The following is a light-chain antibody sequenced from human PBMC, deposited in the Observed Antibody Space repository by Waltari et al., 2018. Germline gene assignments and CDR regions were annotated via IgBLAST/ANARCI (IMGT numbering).Light chain of an antibody. Sequence: DIVMTQSPDSLAVSLGERATINCKSSQSVLYSSNNKNYLAWYQQKPGQPPKLLISWASTRESGVPDRFSGSGSGTDFTHTISSLQAEDVAVYYCQQYYSSPRTFGQGTKVEIK. V-gene: IGKV4-1*01. CDR3: QQYYSSPRT. J-gene: IGKJ1*01. CDR2: WAS. CDR1: QSVLYSSNNKNY.